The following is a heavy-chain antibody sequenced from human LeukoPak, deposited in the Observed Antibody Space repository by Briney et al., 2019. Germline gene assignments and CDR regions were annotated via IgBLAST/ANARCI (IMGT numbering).Heavy chain of an antibody. V-gene: IGHV4-61*08. Sequence: PSETLSLTCTVSGDSISSGDYYWSWIRQPPGKGLEWIGYIYYSGSTNYNPSLKSRVTISVDTSKNQFSLKLSSVTAADTAVYYCARRGDNYYYYMDVWGKGTTVTISS. CDR3: ARRGDNYYYYMDV. CDR2: IYYSGST. D-gene: IGHD3-16*01. J-gene: IGHJ6*03. CDR1: GDSISSGDYY.